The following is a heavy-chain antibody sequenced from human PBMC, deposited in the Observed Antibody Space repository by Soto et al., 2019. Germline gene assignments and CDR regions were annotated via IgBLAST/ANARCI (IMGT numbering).Heavy chain of an antibody. V-gene: IGHV4-4*07. J-gene: IGHJ5*02. CDR1: GASISGFY. CDR2: IYAAGTT. CDR3: VRDGTKTLRDWFDP. D-gene: IGHD1-1*01. Sequence: PSETLSLTCTVSGASISGFYWRWIRKSAGKGLEWIGRIYAAGTTDYNPSLKSRVMMSVGTSKKQFSLKLRSVTAADTAVYYCVRDGTKTLRDWFDPWGQGISVTVSS.